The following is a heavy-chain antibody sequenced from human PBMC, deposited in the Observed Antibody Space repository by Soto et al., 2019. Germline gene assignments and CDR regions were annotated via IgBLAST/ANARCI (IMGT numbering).Heavy chain of an antibody. V-gene: IGHV3-30*18. J-gene: IGHJ4*02. CDR1: GFTFRWFG. CDR2: ISNDGSNE. D-gene: IGHD3-10*01. Sequence: GSLRLSCAGSGFTFRWFGMNWVRQAPGKGLEWVARISNDGSNEYHVDSVKGRFTISRDNSKNTLYLQMDSLRAEDTAVYYCAKGEVRGIIPSYFDYWGLGTLVTVSS. CDR3: AKGEVRGIIPSYFDY.